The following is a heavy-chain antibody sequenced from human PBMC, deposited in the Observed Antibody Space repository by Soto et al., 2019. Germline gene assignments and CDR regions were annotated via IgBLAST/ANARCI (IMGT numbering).Heavy chain of an antibody. CDR2: IITIFGTA. J-gene: IGHJ6*02. Sequence: AASVKVSCKASGGTFSSYAISWVRQAPGQGLEWMGGIITIFGTANYAQKFQGRVTITADESTSTAYMELSSLRSEDTAVYYCARGLSSTTVVLYGMDVWGQGTTVTVSS. D-gene: IGHD1-1*01. CDR1: GGTFSSYA. V-gene: IGHV1-69*13. CDR3: ARGLSSTTVVLYGMDV.